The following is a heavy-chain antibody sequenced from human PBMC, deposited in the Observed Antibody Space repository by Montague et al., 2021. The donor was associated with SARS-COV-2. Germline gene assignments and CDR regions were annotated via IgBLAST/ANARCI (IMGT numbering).Heavy chain of an antibody. V-gene: IGHV4-59*02. Sequence: SETLSLTCRVSGASVSSDFWSWIRQPPGKPLEWIACFNYGNTTYYTPFQRRATISVDTSQNHFFLKLNTLTAAATAIYYWARGGGNDWHLDYWGQGTLVTVSS. CDR2: FNYGNT. J-gene: IGHJ4*02. CDR1: GASVSSDF. CDR3: ARGGGNDWHLDY. D-gene: IGHD1-1*01.